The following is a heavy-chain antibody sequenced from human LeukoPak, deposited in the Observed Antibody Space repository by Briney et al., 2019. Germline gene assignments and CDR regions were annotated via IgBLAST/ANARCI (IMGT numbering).Heavy chain of an antibody. CDR2: IRYDGSNK. CDR3: ANGRNVTVAGRLHWFHP. CDR1: GFTFSSYG. Sequence: GGSLRLSCAASGFTFSSYGMHWVRQAPGKGLEWVAFIRYDGSNKYYADSVKGRFTISRDNSEKKLYLQMNSLRAQDTAGYYCANGRNVTVAGRLHWFHPWGQGTLVTVSS. V-gene: IGHV3-30*02. J-gene: IGHJ5*02. D-gene: IGHD6-19*01.